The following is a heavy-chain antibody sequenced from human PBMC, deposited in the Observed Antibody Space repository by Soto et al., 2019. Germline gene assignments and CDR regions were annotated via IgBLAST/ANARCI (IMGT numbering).Heavy chain of an antibody. J-gene: IGHJ6*02. CDR2: ISGSDGTT. Sequence: GGSLRLSCAASGFIFRDYAMYWVRQAPGKGLEWVSVISGSDGTTFYADSVRGRVTSSRDNSRNMVYLQMISLRAEDTAVYYCAKVIEGSESYWGGSHYYYALDVWGQGTTVTVSS. CDR1: GFIFRDYA. D-gene: IGHD3-10*01. CDR3: AKVIEGSESYWGGSHYYYALDV. V-gene: IGHV3-23*01.